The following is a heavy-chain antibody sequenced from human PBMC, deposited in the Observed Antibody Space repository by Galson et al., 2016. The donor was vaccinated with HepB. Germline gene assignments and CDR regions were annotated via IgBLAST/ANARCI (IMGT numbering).Heavy chain of an antibody. CDR2: INAGNGNT. V-gene: IGHV1-3*01. J-gene: IGHJ4*02. CDR3: AGPKETTGWPRPFDY. D-gene: IGHD1-14*01. Sequence: SVKVSCKASGYTFTNYIIHWVRQAPGQRPEWMGWINAGNGNTQYSPHLQGRVTLTRDTSARTAYMEVSSLTFEDTAVYHCAGPKETTGWPRPFDYWGQGTRVTVSS. CDR1: GYTFTNYI.